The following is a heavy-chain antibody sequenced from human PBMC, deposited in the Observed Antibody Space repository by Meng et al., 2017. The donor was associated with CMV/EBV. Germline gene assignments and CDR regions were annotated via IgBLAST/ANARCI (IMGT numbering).Heavy chain of an antibody. D-gene: IGHD3-10*01. CDR3: ARQNAMVRGVIAG. J-gene: IGHJ4*02. CDR2: IYYSGST. CDR1: GGSISSSSYY. Sequence: GSLRLSCTVSGGSISSSSYYWGWIRQPPGKGLEWIGSIYYSGSTYYNPSLNSRVTISVDTSKNQFSLKLSSVTAADTAVYYCARQNAMVRGVIAGWGQGTLVTVSS. V-gene: IGHV4-39*01.